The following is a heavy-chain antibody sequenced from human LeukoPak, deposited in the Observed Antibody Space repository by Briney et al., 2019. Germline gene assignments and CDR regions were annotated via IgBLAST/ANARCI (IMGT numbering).Heavy chain of an antibody. D-gene: IGHD6-19*01. J-gene: IGHJ4*02. Sequence: GGSLRLSCAASGFTFSNAWMSWGRQAPGKGLEWVGRIKSKTDGGTTDYAAPVKGRFTISRDDSKNTLYLQMNSLRAEDTAVYYCARDGPGGSGSYYYFDYWGQGILVTVSS. CDR2: IKSKTDGGTT. V-gene: IGHV3-15*01. CDR3: ARDGPGGSGSYYYFDY. CDR1: GFTFSNAW.